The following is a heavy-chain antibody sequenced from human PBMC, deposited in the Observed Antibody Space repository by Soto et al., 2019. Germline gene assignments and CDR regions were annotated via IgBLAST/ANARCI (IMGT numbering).Heavy chain of an antibody. CDR3: ARARSGYCSSTSCQDIALDY. CDR2: IWYDGSNK. D-gene: IGHD2-2*01. J-gene: IGHJ4*02. Sequence: GGSLRLSCAASGFTFSSYGMHWVRQAPGKGLEWVAVIWYDGSNKYYADSAKGRFTISRDNSKNTLYLQMNSLRAEDTAVYYCARARSGYCSSTSCQDIALDYWGQGTLVTVSS. CDR1: GFTFSSYG. V-gene: IGHV3-33*01.